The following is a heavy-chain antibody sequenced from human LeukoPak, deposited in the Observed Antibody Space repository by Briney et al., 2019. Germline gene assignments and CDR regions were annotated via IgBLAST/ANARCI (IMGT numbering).Heavy chain of an antibody. CDR2: FSGSGGST. CDR1: GFTFSSYA. CDR3: AKSGYNRFDY. Sequence: GGSPRLSCAASGFTFSSYAMSWVRQAPGKGLEWVSAFSGSGGSTYYADSVKGRFTISRDNSKNTLYLQMNSLRAEDTAVYYCAKSGYNRFDYWGQGTLVTVSS. J-gene: IGHJ4*02. D-gene: IGHD5-24*01. V-gene: IGHV3-23*01.